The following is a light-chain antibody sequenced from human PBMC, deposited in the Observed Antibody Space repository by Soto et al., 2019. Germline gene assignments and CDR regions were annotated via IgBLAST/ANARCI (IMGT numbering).Light chain of an antibody. CDR2: GAS. Sequence: EVVLTQSPATLYVSPGDRATLSCRASQSVSRNLDWYQQKPGQAPRLLIYGASTRATGVPARFSGSGSATEFTLSINSLQSEDFEGYYCQQYNNWPRTFGEGNKVKIK. V-gene: IGKV3-15*01. CDR3: QQYNNWPRT. CDR1: QSVSRN. J-gene: IGKJ1*01.